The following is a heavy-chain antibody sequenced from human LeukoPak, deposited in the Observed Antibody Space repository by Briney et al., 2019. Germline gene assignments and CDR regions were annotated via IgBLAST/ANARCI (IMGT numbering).Heavy chain of an antibody. J-gene: IGHJ4*02. Sequence: KASETLSLTCAVYGGSFSGYYWSWIRQPPGKGLEWIGEINHSGSTNYNPPLKSRVTISVDTSKNQFSLKLSCVTAADTAVYYCARQTTTTGIDYWGQGTLVTVSS. CDR2: INHSGST. D-gene: IGHD1-1*01. CDR3: ARQTTTTGIDY. CDR1: GGSFSGYY. V-gene: IGHV4-34*01.